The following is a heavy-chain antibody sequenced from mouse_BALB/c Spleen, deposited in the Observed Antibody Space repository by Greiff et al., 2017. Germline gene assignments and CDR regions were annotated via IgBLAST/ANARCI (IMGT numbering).Heavy chain of an antibody. J-gene: IGHJ2*01. Sequence: QVQLKQPGAELVRPGASVKLSCKASGYTFTSYWINWVKQRPGQGLEWIGNIYPSDSYTNYNQKFKDKATLTVDKSSSTAYMQLSSPTSEDSAVYYCTWPYFDYWGQGTTLTVSS. CDR3: TWPYFDY. CDR2: IYPSDSYT. CDR1: GYTFTSYW. V-gene: IGHV1-69*02.